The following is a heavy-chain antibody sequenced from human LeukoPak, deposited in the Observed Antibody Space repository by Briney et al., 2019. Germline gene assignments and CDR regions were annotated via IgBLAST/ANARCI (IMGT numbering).Heavy chain of an antibody. V-gene: IGHV4-38-2*02. Sequence: SETLSLTCTVSGYSISSGYYWGWIRQPPGKGLEWIGSIYHSGSTYYNPSLKSRVTISVDTSKNQFSLKLSSVTAADTAAYYCAREYYRDAFDIWGQGTMVTVSS. CDR1: GYSISSGYY. CDR3: AREYYRDAFDI. D-gene: IGHD2/OR15-2a*01. J-gene: IGHJ3*02. CDR2: IYHSGST.